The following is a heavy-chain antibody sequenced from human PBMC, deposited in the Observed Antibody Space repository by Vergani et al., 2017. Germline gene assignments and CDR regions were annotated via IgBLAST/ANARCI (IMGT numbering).Heavy chain of an antibody. D-gene: IGHD2-2*01. CDR3: AGSSTTWRYAFDI. V-gene: IGHV4-39*07. CDR2: IYYSGST. J-gene: IGHJ3*02. Sequence: QLQLQESGPGLVKPSETLSLTCTVSGGSISSSSYYWGWIRQPPGKGLEWIGSIYYSGSTYYNPSLKSRVTISVDTSKNQSSLKLSSVTAADTAVYYCAGSSTTWRYAFDIWGQGTMVTVSS. CDR1: GGSISSSSYY.